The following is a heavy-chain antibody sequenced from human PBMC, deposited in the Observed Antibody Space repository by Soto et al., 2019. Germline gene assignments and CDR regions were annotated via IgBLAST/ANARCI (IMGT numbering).Heavy chain of an antibody. Sequence: QVQLVQSGAEVKKPGASVKVSCKASGYTFTSYGISWVRQAPGQGLEWMGWISAYNGNTNYAQKLQGRVNLTTDTSRSTAYMELRSLRSDDTAVYYCARPRYDYGSADCDYWGQGTLVTVSS. CDR1: GYTFTSYG. CDR2: ISAYNGNT. V-gene: IGHV1-18*01. D-gene: IGHD3-10*01. CDR3: ARPRYDYGSADCDY. J-gene: IGHJ4*02.